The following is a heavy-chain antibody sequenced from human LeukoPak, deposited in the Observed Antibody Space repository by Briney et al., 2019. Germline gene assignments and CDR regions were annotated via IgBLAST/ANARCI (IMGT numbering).Heavy chain of an antibody. Sequence: PSGGSLRLSCAASGFTFSSYAMSWVRQPPGKGLAWVSAISGSGGSTYYADSVRGRFTISRDNSKNTLYLQMNSLRAEDTAVYYCVKEDYYYGMDVWGQGTTVTVSS. CDR2: ISGSGGST. CDR1: GFTFSSYA. CDR3: VKEDYYYGMDV. J-gene: IGHJ6*02. V-gene: IGHV3-23*01.